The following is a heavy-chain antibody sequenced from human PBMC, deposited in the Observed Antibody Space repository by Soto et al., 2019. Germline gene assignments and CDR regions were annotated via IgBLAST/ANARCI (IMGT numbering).Heavy chain of an antibody. CDR1: GYTFTSYD. CDR3: ARGINYYASGDGAFDI. CDR2: MNPNSGNT. D-gene: IGHD3-10*01. Sequence: QVQLVQSGAEVKKPGASVKVSCKASGYTFTSYDINWVRQATGQGLEWMGWMNPNSGNTGYAQKFQGRVTMTRNTSISTAYVELSSLSSEDTAVYYCARGINYYASGDGAFDIWGQGTMVTVSS. J-gene: IGHJ3*02. V-gene: IGHV1-8*01.